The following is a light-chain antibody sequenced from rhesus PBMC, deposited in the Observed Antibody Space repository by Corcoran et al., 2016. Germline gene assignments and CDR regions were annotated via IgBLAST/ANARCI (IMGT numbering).Light chain of an antibody. CDR1: ENVNNY. CDR3: QHGYGTPRT. CDR2: KAS. J-gene: IGKJ1*01. V-gene: IGKV1-74*01. Sequence: DIQMTQSPSSLSASVGDRVTITCRASENVNNYLNWYQQKPGKAPKLLIYKASTLQRGVPSRFSGSGSGTDYTFTISSLQPEDVATYYCQHGYGTPRTFGQGTKVEIK.